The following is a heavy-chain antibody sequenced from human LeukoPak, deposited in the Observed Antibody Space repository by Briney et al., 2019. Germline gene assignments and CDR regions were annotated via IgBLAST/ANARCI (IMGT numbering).Heavy chain of an antibody. D-gene: IGHD3-22*01. J-gene: IGHJ4*02. CDR3: ARDPDPPYYYDSSGYYSN. CDR2: INPNSGGT. CDR1: GYTFTGYY. Sequence: GASVKVSCKASGYTFTGYYMHWVRQAPGQGLEWMGWINPNSGGTNYAQKFQGRGTMTRDTSISTAYMELSRLRSDDTAVYYCARDPDPPYYYDSSGYYSNWGQGTLVTVSS. V-gene: IGHV1-2*02.